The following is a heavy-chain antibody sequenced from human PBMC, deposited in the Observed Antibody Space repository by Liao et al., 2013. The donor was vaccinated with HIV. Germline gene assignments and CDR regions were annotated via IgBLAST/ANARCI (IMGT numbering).Heavy chain of an antibody. Sequence: QLQLQESGPGLVKPSETLSLTCAVSGGSFSAYYWTWIRQPPGKGLEWIGEITHSGSPNYNPSLKSRVTMSVDTSKTQFSLKLSSVTAADTALYFCARGRYKYHYDSRGYQPRGSYYYMDVWANGTTGHRLF. J-gene: IGHJ6*03. D-gene: IGHD3-22*01. CDR1: GGSFSAYY. CDR3: ARGRYKYHYDSRGYQPRGSYYYMDV. CDR2: ITHSGSP. V-gene: IGHV4-34*10.